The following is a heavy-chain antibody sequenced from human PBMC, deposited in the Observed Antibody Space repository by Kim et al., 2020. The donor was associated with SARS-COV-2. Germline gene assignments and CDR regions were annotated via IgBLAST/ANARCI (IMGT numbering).Heavy chain of an antibody. CDR2: ISYDGSNK. CDR3: ARDLGHLLRYFDWSTKRNPDY. V-gene: IGHV3-30*04. J-gene: IGHJ4*02. Sequence: GGSLRLSCAASGFTFSSYAMHWVRQAPGKGLEWVAVISYDGSNKYYADSVKGRFTISRDNSKNTLYPQINSLRAEDTAVYYCARDLGHLLRYFDWSTKRNPDYWGQGTLVTVSS. D-gene: IGHD3-9*01. CDR1: GFTFSSYA.